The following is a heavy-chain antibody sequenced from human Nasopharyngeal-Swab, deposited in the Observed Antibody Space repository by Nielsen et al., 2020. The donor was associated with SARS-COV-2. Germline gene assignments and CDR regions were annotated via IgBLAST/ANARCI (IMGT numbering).Heavy chain of an antibody. D-gene: IGHD5-12*01. CDR2: IYYSGST. V-gene: IGHV4-59*08. CDR3: ARQRPGGYEDY. Sequence: WIRQPPGKGLEWIGYIYYSGSTNYNPSLKSRVTISVDTSKNQFSLKLSSVTAADTAVYYCARQRPGGYEDYWGQGTLVTVSS. J-gene: IGHJ4*02.